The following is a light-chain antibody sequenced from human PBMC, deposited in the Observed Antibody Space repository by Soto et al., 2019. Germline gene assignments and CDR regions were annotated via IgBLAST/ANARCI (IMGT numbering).Light chain of an antibody. Sequence: QPVLTQPPSVSGAPGQRVTISCTGSSSSIGAGYAVHWYQQLPGTAPKLLIYGNSNRPSGVPDRFSGSKSGTSASLAITGLQAEDEADYYCQSYDSSLSGVVFGGGTKLTVL. J-gene: IGLJ2*01. CDR1: SSSIGAGYA. V-gene: IGLV1-40*01. CDR2: GNS. CDR3: QSYDSSLSGVV.